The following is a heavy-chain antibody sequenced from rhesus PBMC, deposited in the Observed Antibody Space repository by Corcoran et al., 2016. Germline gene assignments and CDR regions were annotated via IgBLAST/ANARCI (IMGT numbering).Heavy chain of an antibody. D-gene: IGHD1-32*01. CDR3: ARGMYYFDF. CDR1: DYSISSGFA. Sequence: QVQLQESGPGLVKPSETLSLTCAVSDYSISSGFAWIWARQPPGKGREWIGYIGGSIGSTNYNPSLKSRVTISKDTSKNQFSLKLNSVTAADTAVYHCARGMYYFDFWGRGVLVTVSS. J-gene: IGHJ4*01. V-gene: IGHV4-127*01. CDR2: IGGSIGST.